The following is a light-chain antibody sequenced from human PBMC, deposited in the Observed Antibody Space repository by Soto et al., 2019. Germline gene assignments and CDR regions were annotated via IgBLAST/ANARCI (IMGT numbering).Light chain of an antibody. J-gene: IGKJ4*01. CDR3: QQYGSSPLT. V-gene: IGKV3-20*01. Sequence: EIVLTHSPGTLSLSPGERATLSCRTTQSVSSSYLAWYQQNPGQAPRLLIYGASSRATGIPDRFSGSGSGTDFTLTISRLEPEDFALYFCQQYGSSPLTFGGGTKVDNK. CDR1: QSVSSSY. CDR2: GAS.